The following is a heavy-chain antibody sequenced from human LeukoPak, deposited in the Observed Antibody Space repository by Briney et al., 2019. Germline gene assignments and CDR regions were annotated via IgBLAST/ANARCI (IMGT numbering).Heavy chain of an antibody. J-gene: IGHJ4*02. Sequence: GGSLRLSCAASGFAFSSYPMTWVRQAPGRGLVWVSRINTDGSSTIYADSVKGRFTISRDNAKSTLYLQMISLRAEDTAVYYCARRVYGDYFDYWGQGTLVTVSS. D-gene: IGHD4-17*01. CDR3: ARRVYGDYFDY. CDR2: INTDGSST. V-gene: IGHV3-74*01. CDR1: GFAFSSYP.